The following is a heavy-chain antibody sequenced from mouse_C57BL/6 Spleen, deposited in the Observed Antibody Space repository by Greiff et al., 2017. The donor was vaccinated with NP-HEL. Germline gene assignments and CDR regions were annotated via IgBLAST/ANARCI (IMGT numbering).Heavy chain of an antibody. CDR1: GFTFSDYY. CDR2: INYDGSST. V-gene: IGHV5-16*01. CDR3: ARLPYDYDAMDY. J-gene: IGHJ4*01. Sequence: EVKLVESEGGLVQPGSSMKLSCTASGFTFSDYYMAWVRQVPEKGLEWVANINYDGSSTYYLDSLKSRFIISRDNAKNILYLQMSSLKSEDTATYYCARLPYDYDAMDYWGQGTSVTVSS. D-gene: IGHD5-5*01.